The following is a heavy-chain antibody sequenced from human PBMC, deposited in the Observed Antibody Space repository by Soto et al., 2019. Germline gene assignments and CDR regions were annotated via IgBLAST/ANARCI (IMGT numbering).Heavy chain of an antibody. Sequence: GGSLRLSCAASGFTFSSYAMSWVRQAPGKGLEWVSAISGSGGSTYYADSVKGRFTISRDNSKNTLYLQMNSLRAEDTAVYYCAKDPAYDFWSGWDYYYYMDVWGKGTTVTVSS. V-gene: IGHV3-23*01. CDR3: AKDPAYDFWSGWDYYYYMDV. J-gene: IGHJ6*03. D-gene: IGHD3-3*01. CDR2: ISGSGGST. CDR1: GFTFSSYA.